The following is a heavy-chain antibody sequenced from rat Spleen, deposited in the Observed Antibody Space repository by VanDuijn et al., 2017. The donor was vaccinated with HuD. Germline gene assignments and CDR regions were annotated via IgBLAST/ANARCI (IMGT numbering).Heavy chain of an antibody. CDR1: GFTFSDYN. D-gene: IGHD5-1*01. CDR2: ISYDGSST. CDR3: ARLGLGMDY. J-gene: IGHJ2*01. V-gene: IGHV5-7*01. Sequence: EVQLVESGGGLVQPGRSLKLSCAASGFTFSDYNMAWVRQAPKKGLEWVATISYDGSSTYYRDSVKGRFTISRDNAKSTLYLQMDSLRSEDTATYYCARLGLGMDYWGQGVMVTVSS.